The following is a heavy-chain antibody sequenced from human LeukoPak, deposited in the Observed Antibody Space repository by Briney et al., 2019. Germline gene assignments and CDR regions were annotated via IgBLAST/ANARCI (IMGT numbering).Heavy chain of an antibody. J-gene: IGHJ4*02. D-gene: IGHD3-10*01. CDR2: INHSGST. V-gene: IGHV4-34*01. CDR3: ARATRRMVRGVIITPYDY. Sequence: PSETLSLTCAVYGGSFSGYYWSWIRQPSGKGLEWIGEINHSGSTNYNPSLKSRVTISVDTSKNQFSLKLSSVTAADTAVYYCARATRRMVRGVIITPYDYWGQGTLVTVSS. CDR1: GGSFSGYY.